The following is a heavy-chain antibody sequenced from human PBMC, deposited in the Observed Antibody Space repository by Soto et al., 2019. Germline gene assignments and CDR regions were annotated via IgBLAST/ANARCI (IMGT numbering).Heavy chain of an antibody. CDR1: GYTFTHYY. CDR2: INPNAGRT. Sequence: QVQLVQSGAEVKKPGASVKVSCKASGYTFTHYYMHWVRQAPGQGLEWMGIINPNAGRTTYAQKFRAGFTMSRDTSSSTVYLELGSLNSDDSAVYYCATSVNSAVAFDYWGQGTRVTFPS. CDR3: ATSVNSAVAFDY. V-gene: IGHV1-46*01. D-gene: IGHD5-18*01. J-gene: IGHJ4*02.